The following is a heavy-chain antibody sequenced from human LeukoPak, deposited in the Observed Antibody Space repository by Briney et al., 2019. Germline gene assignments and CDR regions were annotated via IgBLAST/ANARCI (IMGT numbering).Heavy chain of an antibody. CDR3: ARVDSTSPHELDY. CDR2: ITPSGGI. Sequence: ASVKVSCKASGYTFSNYDMNWVRQAPGQGLEWMGMITPSGGISYAQKFQGRVTMTRDMSTNTIYMELSSLRSEDTAVYYCARVDSTSPHELDYWGQGTLVTVSS. D-gene: IGHD6-6*01. J-gene: IGHJ4*02. CDR1: GYTFSNYD. V-gene: IGHV1-46*01.